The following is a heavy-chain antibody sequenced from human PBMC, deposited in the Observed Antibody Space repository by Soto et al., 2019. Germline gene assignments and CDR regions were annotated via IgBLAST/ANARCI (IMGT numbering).Heavy chain of an antibody. V-gene: IGHV3-21*01. Sequence: XVGLTLYCSTCCLSFSSYSRNWVGQAPGKGLDWVSSISSSSSYIYYADSVKGRFTIARDNAKNSLYLQMNSLRAEDSAVYYCARVTHSGRYRNFDSWGQGTLVTVSS. D-gene: IGHD1-26*01. CDR2: ISSSSSYI. CDR3: ARVTHSGRYRNFDS. J-gene: IGHJ4*02. CDR1: CLSFSSYS.